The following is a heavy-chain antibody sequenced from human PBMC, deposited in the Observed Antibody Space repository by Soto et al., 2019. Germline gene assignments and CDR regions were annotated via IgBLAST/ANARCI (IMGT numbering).Heavy chain of an antibody. D-gene: IGHD3-22*01. CDR2: IFSGGNT. J-gene: IGHJ4*02. Sequence: EVQLLESGGGLVQPGGSLRLSRAASGFTVSSNYMSWVRQAPGKGLEWVSVIFSGGNTYYADSVKGRFTISRDNSKNTLYLQMNSVRAEDTAVYYCARDVRDSSGYPEYYFDYWGQGTLVTVAS. CDR1: GFTVSSNY. V-gene: IGHV3-66*01. CDR3: ARDVRDSSGYPEYYFDY.